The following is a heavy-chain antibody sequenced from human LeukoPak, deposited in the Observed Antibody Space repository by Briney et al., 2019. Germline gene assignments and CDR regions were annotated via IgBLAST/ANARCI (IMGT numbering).Heavy chain of an antibody. CDR3: ARGLEQWPWSNAEGT. D-gene: IGHD6-19*01. J-gene: IGHJ5*02. CDR1: GGSISSYY. V-gene: IGHV4-59*01. Sequence: SETLSLTCTGSGGSISSYYWSWIRQPPGKGLEWIGYIYYSGSTNYNPSLKSRVTISVDTSKNQFSLKLSSVTAADTAVYYCARGLEQWPWSNAEGTWGQGTLVTVSS. CDR2: IYYSGST.